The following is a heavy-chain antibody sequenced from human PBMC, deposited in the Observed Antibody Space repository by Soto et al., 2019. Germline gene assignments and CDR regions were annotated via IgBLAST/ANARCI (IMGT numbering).Heavy chain of an antibody. D-gene: IGHD1-7*01. V-gene: IGHV3-48*03. J-gene: IGHJ3*02. CDR1: GFSFRRYE. CDR2: ISTSGSTI. Sequence: EVQLVESGGGLVQPGGSLRLSCEASGFSFRRYEMNWVRQAPGKGLEWVSYISTSGSTIYYADSVKGRFTISRDNAKNSLSLQMHSLRAEDTAIYYCAREAYAAGTTDIWGQGTMVTVSS. CDR3: AREAYAAGTTDI.